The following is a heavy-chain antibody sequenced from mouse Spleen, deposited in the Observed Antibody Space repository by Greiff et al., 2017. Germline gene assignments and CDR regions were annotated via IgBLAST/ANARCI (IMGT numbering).Heavy chain of an antibody. Sequence: EVMLVESGGGLVKPGGSLKLSCAASGFTFSSYAMSWVRQTPEKRLEWVATISSGGSYTYYPDSVKGRFTISRDNAKNTLYLQMSSLRSEDTAMYYCARHADYFDYWGQGTTLTVSS. J-gene: IGHJ2*01. CDR2: ISSGGSYT. CDR1: GFTFSSYA. CDR3: ARHADYFDY. V-gene: IGHV5-9-1*01.